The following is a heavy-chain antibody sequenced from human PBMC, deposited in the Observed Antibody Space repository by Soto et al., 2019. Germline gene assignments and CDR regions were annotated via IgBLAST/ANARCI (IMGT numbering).Heavy chain of an antibody. Sequence: SQPMSLTRTVSGGYIRSGDCYWSWIRQPPGKGLEWIGYIYYSGSTYYNPSLKSRVTISVDTSKNQFSLKLSSVTAADTDVYYCARVEQDAFDIWGQGTMVTVSS. CDR3: ARVEQDAFDI. CDR1: GGYIRSGDCY. J-gene: IGHJ3*02. CDR2: IYYSGST. D-gene: IGHD6-13*01. V-gene: IGHV4-30-4*01.